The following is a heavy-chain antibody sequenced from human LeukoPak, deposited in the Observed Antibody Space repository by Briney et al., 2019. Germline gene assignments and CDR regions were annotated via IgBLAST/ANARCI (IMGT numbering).Heavy chain of an antibody. D-gene: IGHD5-12*01. CDR1: GGSISSGAYS. V-gene: IGHV4-30-2*01. Sequence: SQTLSLTCVVSGGSISSGAYSWTWIRQPPGKGLEWIGHIYHTGSTYYNPSLKSRVTISADKSKSQFSLKLNSVTAADTALYYCARVSGWLGGVDSWGQGTLVTVSS. CDR3: ARVSGWLGGVDS. J-gene: IGHJ5*01. CDR2: IYHTGST.